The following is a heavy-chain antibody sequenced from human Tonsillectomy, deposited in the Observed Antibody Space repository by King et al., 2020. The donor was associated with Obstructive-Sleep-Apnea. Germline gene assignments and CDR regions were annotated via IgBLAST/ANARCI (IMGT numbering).Heavy chain of an antibody. CDR2: IWYDGSNK. V-gene: IGHV3-33*01. CDR3: ARDRYYILPGYSPLDYYYGMDV. D-gene: IGHD3-9*01. CDR1: GFTFSSYG. Sequence: VQLVESGGGVVQPGRSLRLSCAASGFTFSSYGMHWVRQAPGKGLEWVAVIWYDGSNKYYADSVKGRFTISRDNSKNTPYLQMNSLRAEDTAVYYCARDRYYILPGYSPLDYYYGMDVWGQGTTVTVSS. J-gene: IGHJ6*02.